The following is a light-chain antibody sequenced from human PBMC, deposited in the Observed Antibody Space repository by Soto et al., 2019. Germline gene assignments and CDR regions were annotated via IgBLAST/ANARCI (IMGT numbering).Light chain of an antibody. V-gene: IGLV2-11*01. CDR2: DVY. CDR3: CSYGGSFYV. Sequence: ALTQPRSVSGSPGQSVTISCTGTSTDVGAYNYVSWYQQHPGKAPKLIISDVYERPSGVPDRFSGSKSANTASLTISGLQAEDEADYYCCSYGGSFYVFGTGTKVTVL. J-gene: IGLJ1*01. CDR1: STDVGAYNY.